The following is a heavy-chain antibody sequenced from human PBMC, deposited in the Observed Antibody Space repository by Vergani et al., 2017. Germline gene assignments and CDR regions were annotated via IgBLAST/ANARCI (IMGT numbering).Heavy chain of an antibody. V-gene: IGHV4-59*13. Sequence: QVQLQESGPGLVKPSETPSLTFTVSGGPLSSYYWSWIRQPPGKGLEWIGYIYYSGSTNYNPSLQSRVTISVDTSKNQFSLKLSSVTAADTAVYYCARGKRYSSSSHYYYGMDVWGQGTTVTVSS. CDR1: GGPLSSYY. J-gene: IGHJ6*02. CDR2: IYYSGST. CDR3: ARGKRYSSSSHYYYGMDV. D-gene: IGHD6-13*01.